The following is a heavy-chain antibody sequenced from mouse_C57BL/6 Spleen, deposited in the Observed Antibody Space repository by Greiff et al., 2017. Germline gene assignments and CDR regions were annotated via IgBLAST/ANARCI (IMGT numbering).Heavy chain of an antibody. CDR1: GYAFSSSW. CDR2: IYPGDGDT. J-gene: IGHJ4*01. V-gene: IGHV1-82*01. Sequence: VQLQEPGPELVKPGASVKISCKASGYAFSSSWMHWVKQRPGPGLEWIGRIYPGDGDTKYNGKFKGKATLTADKSSSTAYMPLSSLTAEYSAGDVGAREGGAMDYWGQGTSVTVSS. D-gene: IGHD1-1*02. CDR3: AREGGAMDY.